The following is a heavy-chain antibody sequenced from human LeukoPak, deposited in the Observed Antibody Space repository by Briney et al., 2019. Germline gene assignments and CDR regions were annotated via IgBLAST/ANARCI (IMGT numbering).Heavy chain of an antibody. CDR1: GFTFSSYG. V-gene: IGHV3-30*19. D-gene: IGHD5-18*01. Sequence: PGGSLRLSCAASGFTFSSYGMHWVRQAPGKGLEWVAVISYDGSNKYYADSVKGRFTISRDNSKNTLYLQMNSLRAEDTAVYYCARGSGYSYGFTFDYWGQGTLVTVSS. CDR2: ISYDGSNK. CDR3: ARGSGYSYGFTFDY. J-gene: IGHJ4*02.